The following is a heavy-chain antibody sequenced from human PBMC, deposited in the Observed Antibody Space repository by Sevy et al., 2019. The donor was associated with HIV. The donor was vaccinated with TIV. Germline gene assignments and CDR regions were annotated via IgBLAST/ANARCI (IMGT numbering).Heavy chain of an antibody. CDR2: INQDGSGK. J-gene: IGHJ4*02. D-gene: IGHD3-3*01. CDR1: RFTFSSYW. CDR3: ARGPWTYHYFDY. V-gene: IGHV3-7*04. Sequence: GGSLRLSCAASRFTFSSYWMSWVRQGPGKGLEWVANINQDGSGKYCVDSVKGRFTISRDNAKNSLYLQMDSLRAEDTAVYYCARGPWTYHYFDYWGQGTLVTVSS.